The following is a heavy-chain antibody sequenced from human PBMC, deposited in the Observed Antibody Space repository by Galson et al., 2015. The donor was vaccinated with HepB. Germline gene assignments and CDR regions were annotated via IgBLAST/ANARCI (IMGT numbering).Heavy chain of an antibody. CDR2: ISGNGAST. CDR1: GFTFLNYA. V-gene: IGHV3-23*01. D-gene: IGHD3-16*01. Sequence: SLRLACAASGFTFLNYAMHWVGQAPGEGLEWGSGISGNGASTYYTDAVKGRFTIFRDNSQNTVYLQMNSLRAEDTALYYCAKVVGGVTDAFDIWGQGTMVTVSS. CDR3: AKVVGGVTDAFDI. J-gene: IGHJ3*02.